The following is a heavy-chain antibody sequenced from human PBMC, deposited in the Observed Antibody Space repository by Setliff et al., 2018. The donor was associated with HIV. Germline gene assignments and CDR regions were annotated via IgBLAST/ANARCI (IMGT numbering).Heavy chain of an antibody. CDR1: GGSISGHY. CDR2: IYYSGST. J-gene: IGHJ4*02. Sequence: SETLSLTCTVSGGSISGHYWSWIRQPPGKGLEWIGYIYYSGSTNYNPSLKSRITISVDTSKNQFSLKLSSVTAADTAVYYCAREATYYYDGSGYYYFDYWGRGTLVTVSS. CDR3: AREATYYYDGSGYYYFDY. V-gene: IGHV4-59*11. D-gene: IGHD3-22*01.